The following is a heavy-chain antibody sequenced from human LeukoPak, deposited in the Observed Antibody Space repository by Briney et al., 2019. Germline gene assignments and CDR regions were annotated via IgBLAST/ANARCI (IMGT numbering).Heavy chain of an antibody. D-gene: IGHD4-23*01. V-gene: IGHV3-30-3*01. J-gene: IGHJ4*02. CDR1: GFTFSSYA. CDR2: ISYDASNK. CDR3: AREEYGGVYFDY. Sequence: GGSLRLSCAASGFTFSSYAMHGVPQAPGKGLEWVAVISYDASNKYYTDSVKGRFTISRDNSKNMLYLQMDSLRVEDTAVYHCAREEYGGVYFDYWGQGTLVTVSS.